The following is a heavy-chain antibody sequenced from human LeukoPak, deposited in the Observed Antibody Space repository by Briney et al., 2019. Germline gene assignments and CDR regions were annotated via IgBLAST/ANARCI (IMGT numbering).Heavy chain of an antibody. CDR3: ARSPDILTGENFDY. V-gene: IGHV4-4*07. Sequence: SETLSLTCTVSGGSISSYYWSWIRQPAGKGLEWIGRIYTTGSTNYNPSLKSRVTMSVDTSKNQFSLTLSSVTAADTAVYYCARSPDILTGENFDYWGQGTLVTVSS. J-gene: IGHJ4*02. CDR2: IYTTGST. CDR1: GGSISSYY. D-gene: IGHD3-9*01.